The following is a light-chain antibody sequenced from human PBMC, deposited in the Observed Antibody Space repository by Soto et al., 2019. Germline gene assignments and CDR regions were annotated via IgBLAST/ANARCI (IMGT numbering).Light chain of an antibody. CDR1: XXXXXXXXXXY. V-gene: IGKV2-28*01. Sequence: DIVMTQSPLSLPVTPGEPASISCRSXXXXXXXXXXXYLDCSLQKPGQSPQLLIYLGSNRASGVPDXFSGSGXRTDXTXTISRVEAEDVGVNYCMQALQTPPAFGPGTKVDIE. CDR2: LGS. CDR3: MQALQTPPA. J-gene: IGKJ3*01.